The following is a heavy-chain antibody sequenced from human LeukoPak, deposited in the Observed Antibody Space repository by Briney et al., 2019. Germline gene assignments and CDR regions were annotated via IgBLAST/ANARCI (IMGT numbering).Heavy chain of an antibody. Sequence: GRSLRLSCAASGFTFSSYGMHWVRQAPGKGLEWVAVISYDGSNKYYADSVKGRFTISRDNSKNTLYLQMNSLRAEDTAVYYCAKLYSSGSFDYWGQGTLVTVAS. D-gene: IGHD6-19*01. V-gene: IGHV3-30*18. CDR2: ISYDGSNK. CDR3: AKLYSSGSFDY. CDR1: GFTFSSYG. J-gene: IGHJ4*02.